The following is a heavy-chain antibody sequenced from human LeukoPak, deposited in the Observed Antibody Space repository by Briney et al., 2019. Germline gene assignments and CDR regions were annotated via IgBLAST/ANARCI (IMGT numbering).Heavy chain of an antibody. Sequence: GGSLRLSCAVSGLTFNNYAMSWVRQAPGKGLEWVSGISGRGASKYYADSVKGRFTISRDNSKNTLYLQMNSLRAEDTAVYYCAKVPSAFDIWGQGTMVTVSS. V-gene: IGHV3-23*01. CDR1: GLTFNNYA. CDR3: AKVPSAFDI. CDR2: ISGRGASK. J-gene: IGHJ3*02.